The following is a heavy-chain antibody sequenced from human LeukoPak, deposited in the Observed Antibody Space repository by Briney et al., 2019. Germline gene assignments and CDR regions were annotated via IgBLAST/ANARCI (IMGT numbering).Heavy chain of an antibody. Sequence: ASVTVSCKASGYTFTSYGISWVRQAPGQGLEWMGWISAYNGNTNYAQKLQGRVTMTTDTSTSTAYMELRSLRSDDTAVYYCARDRGDIVVVTRTIGSDAFDIWGQGTMVTVSS. J-gene: IGHJ3*02. CDR2: ISAYNGNT. D-gene: IGHD2-21*02. CDR1: GYTFTSYG. CDR3: ARDRGDIVVVTRTIGSDAFDI. V-gene: IGHV1-18*01.